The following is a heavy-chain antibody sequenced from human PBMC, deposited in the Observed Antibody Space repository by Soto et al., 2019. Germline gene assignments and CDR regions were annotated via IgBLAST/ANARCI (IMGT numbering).Heavy chain of an antibody. D-gene: IGHD3-10*01. CDR3: AKRGSATYYEY. CDR2: ISGSGGST. Sequence: EVQLLESGGGLVQPGGSLRLSCAASGFTFSSYAMSWVRQAPGKGLERVSVISGSGGSTYYADSVKGRFSISRDNSKTSLYLQMNSLIDDNTTLYYFAKRGSATYYEYWGQGTLVTVSS. CDR1: GFTFSSYA. J-gene: IGHJ4*02. V-gene: IGHV3-23*01.